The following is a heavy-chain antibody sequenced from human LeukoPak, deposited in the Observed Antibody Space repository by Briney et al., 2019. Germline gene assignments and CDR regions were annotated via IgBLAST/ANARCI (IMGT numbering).Heavy chain of an antibody. D-gene: IGHD6-6*01. CDR2: IYTSGST. J-gene: IGHJ6*03. Sequence: SQTLSLTCTVSGGSISSGSYYWSWIRQPAGKGLEWIGRIYTSGSTNYNPSLKSRVTISVDTSKNQFSLKLSSVTAADTAVYYCARVCSSSYNYYYYYMDVWGKGTTVTVSS. CDR1: GGSISSGSYY. V-gene: IGHV4-61*02. CDR3: ARVCSSSYNYYYYYMDV.